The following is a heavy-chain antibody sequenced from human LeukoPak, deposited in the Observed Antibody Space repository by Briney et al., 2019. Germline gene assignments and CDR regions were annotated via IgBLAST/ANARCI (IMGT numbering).Heavy chain of an antibody. CDR3: VRDFSTVTTAYLHH. J-gene: IGHJ1*01. D-gene: IGHD4-17*01. V-gene: IGHV3-21*04. Sequence: PGGSLRLSCAAPGFPFSSYSMNWVRQAPGEGPGWVSSISSSSRHIYYADSVKGRFTIFRDDAKNSLFLQMDSLRVEDTAMYYCVRDFSTVTTAYLHHWGQGTLLTVSS. CDR1: GFPFSSYS. CDR2: ISSSSRHI.